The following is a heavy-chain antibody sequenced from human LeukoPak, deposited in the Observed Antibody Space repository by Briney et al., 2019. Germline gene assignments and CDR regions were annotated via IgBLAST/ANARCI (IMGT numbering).Heavy chain of an antibody. J-gene: IGHJ3*02. D-gene: IGHD6-6*01. Sequence: PGGSLRLSCAASGFTFSDYYMSWIRQAPGKGLEWVSYISSSGSTIYYADSVKGRFTISRDNAKNSLYLQMNSLRAEDTAVYYCATSSSPLYAFNIWGQGTMVTVSS. V-gene: IGHV3-11*01. CDR3: ATSSSPLYAFNI. CDR1: GFTFSDYY. CDR2: ISSSGSTI.